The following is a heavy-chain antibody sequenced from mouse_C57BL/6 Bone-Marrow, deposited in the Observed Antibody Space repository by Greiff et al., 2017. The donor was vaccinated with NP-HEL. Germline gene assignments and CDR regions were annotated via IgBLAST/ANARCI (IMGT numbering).Heavy chain of an antibody. J-gene: IGHJ4*01. CDR3: ARTGYYGSSYVIAIDY. Sequence: QVQLQQSGSELRSPGSSVKLSCKDFDSEVFPIAYLSWVRQQPGHGFEWIGGILPSIGRTFYGEKFEDNATLDADTQSNTAYLVLNRMTSEASVIYDCARTGYYGSSYVIAIDYWGQGTSVTVSS. CDR2: ILPSIGRT. D-gene: IGHD1-1*01. V-gene: IGHV15-2*01. CDR1: DSEVFPIAY.